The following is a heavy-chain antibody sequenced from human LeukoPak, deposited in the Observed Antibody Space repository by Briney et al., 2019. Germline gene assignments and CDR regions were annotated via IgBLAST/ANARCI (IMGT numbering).Heavy chain of an antibody. CDR2: IKQDGSEK. D-gene: IGHD3-10*01. CDR1: GFTFSSYW. V-gene: IGHV3-7*01. Sequence: GGSLRLSCAASGFTFSSYWMSWVRQAPGKGLEWVANIKQDGSEKYYVDSVKGRFTISRDNAKNSLYLQMNSLRAEDTAVYYCASGGGLWFGVYMDVWGKGTTVTVSS. J-gene: IGHJ6*03. CDR3: ASGGGLWFGVYMDV.